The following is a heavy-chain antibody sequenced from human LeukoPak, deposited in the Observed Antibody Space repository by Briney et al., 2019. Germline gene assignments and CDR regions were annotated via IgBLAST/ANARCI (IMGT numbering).Heavy chain of an antibody. J-gene: IGHJ4*02. CDR3: ARGHRYDKGWWYFDY. CDR2: IWYVGTNK. CDR1: GFTFSSYG. V-gene: IGHV3-33*01. D-gene: IGHD5-12*01. Sequence: GGSLRLSCAASGFTFSSYGMHWVRQAPGKGLEWVAVIWYVGTNKNYAESVKGRFTISRDNAMNTLFLQMNSLRAEDTAVYYRARGHRYDKGWWYFDYWGQGTLVTVSS.